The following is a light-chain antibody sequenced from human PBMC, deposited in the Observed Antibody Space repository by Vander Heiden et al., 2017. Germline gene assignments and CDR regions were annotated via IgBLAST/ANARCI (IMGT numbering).Light chain of an antibody. CDR3: QQSYSTVCT. Sequence: DFQMTHSPSSLSASVGDGVTITCRASQSISSSLNWYQQRPGKAPKLLIYAASNLQSGVPSRFSGSGSATDFTLTISSLQVEDFATYYCQQSYSTVCTFGQGTKLEIK. CDR2: AAS. V-gene: IGKV1-39*01. CDR1: QSISSS. J-gene: IGKJ2*02.